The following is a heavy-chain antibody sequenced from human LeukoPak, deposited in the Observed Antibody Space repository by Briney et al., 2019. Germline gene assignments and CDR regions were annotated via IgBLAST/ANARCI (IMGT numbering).Heavy chain of an antibody. CDR3: ARFNIWFGELSAKYYLDY. Sequence: SETLSPTCAVYGGSFSGYYWSWIRQPPGKGLEWIGEINHSGSTNYNPSLKSRVTISVDTSKNQFSLKLSSVTAADTAVYYCARFNIWFGELSAKYYLDYGGRGPRVTAS. CDR1: GGSFSGYY. CDR2: INHSGST. V-gene: IGHV4-34*01. D-gene: IGHD3-10*01. J-gene: IGHJ4*02.